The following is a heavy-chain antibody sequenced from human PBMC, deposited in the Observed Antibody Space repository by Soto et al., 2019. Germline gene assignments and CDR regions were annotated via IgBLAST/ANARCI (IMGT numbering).Heavy chain of an antibody. D-gene: IGHD3-16*01. J-gene: IGHJ6*02. CDR1: GYSFTSYW. CDR3: ARRCLAATCYYGMDV. Sequence: PGESLKISCKGSGYSFTSYWISWVSQMPGKGLEWMGIIYPGDSDTRYSPSFQGQVTISADKSISTAYLQWSSLKASDTAMYYCARRCLAATCYYGMDVWGQGTTVTVSS. CDR2: IYPGDSDT. V-gene: IGHV5-51*01.